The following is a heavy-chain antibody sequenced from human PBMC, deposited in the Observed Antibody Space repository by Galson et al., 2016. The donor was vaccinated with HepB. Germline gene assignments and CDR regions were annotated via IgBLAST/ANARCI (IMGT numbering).Heavy chain of an antibody. Sequence: SVKVSCKASGYTFSSYSMNWVRQAPGQGLEWMGWINTNTGNPAYAQDFTGRFVLSLDTSVSTAYLQISGLKAENTAVYYCARSMIPYGSQNYNFDAFDIWGQGTMVTVSS. J-gene: IGHJ3*02. D-gene: IGHD3-10*01. CDR2: INTNTGNP. CDR3: ARSMIPYGSQNYNFDAFDI. V-gene: IGHV7-4-1*02. CDR1: GYTFSSYS.